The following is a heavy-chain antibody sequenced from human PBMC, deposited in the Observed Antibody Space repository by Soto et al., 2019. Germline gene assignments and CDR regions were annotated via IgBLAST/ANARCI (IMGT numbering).Heavy chain of an antibody. CDR3: ARDTGGLELKGGFDY. J-gene: IGHJ4*02. CDR1: GGSVSSSSYY. Sequence: PSETLSLTCTVSGGSVSSSSYYWGWIRQPPGKGLEWIGSIYYSGSTYYNPSLKSRVTISVDTSKNQFSLKLSSVTAADTAVYYCARDTGGLELKGGFDYWGQGTLVTVSS. D-gene: IGHD1-7*01. V-gene: IGHV4-39*02. CDR2: IYYSGST.